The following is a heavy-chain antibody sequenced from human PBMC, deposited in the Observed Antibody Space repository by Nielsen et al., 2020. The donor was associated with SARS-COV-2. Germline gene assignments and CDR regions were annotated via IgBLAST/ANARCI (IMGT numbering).Heavy chain of an antibody. D-gene: IGHD6-13*01. Sequence: GGSLRLSCAASGFTFSSYSMNWVRQAPGKGLEWVSSISSSSSYIYYADSVKGRFTISRDNAKNSLYLQMNSLRAEDTAVYYCARGILPGIAAAGPDYWGQGTLVTVSS. CDR1: GFTFSSYS. V-gene: IGHV3-21*01. J-gene: IGHJ4*02. CDR2: ISSSSSYI. CDR3: ARGILPGIAAAGPDY.